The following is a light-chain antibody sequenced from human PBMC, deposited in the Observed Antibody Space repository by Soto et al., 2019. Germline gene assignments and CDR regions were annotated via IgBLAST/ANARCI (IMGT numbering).Light chain of an antibody. V-gene: IGLV1-40*01. CDR2: GNS. CDR3: QSYVSSRSGTWV. CDR1: SSNIGAGYD. Sequence: QSALTQPPSVSGAPGQRVTISCTGSSSNIGAGYDVHWYQQLPGTAPKLLIYGNSNRPSGVPDRFAGSKSGTSASLAITGLQAEYEADYYCQSYVSSRSGTWVFGGGTKLTLL. J-gene: IGLJ3*02.